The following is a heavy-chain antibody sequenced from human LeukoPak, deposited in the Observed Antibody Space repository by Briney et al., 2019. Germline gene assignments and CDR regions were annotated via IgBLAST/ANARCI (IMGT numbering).Heavy chain of an antibody. V-gene: IGHV4-39*01. J-gene: IGHJ4*02. Sequence: SETLSLTCTVSGGSISRSTYYWGWIRQSPGKGLEWIGTIYYGGSTYYNPSLKNRVTISVDTPKNQFSLKVSSLTAADTAVYYCATLYGGYGYFDYWGQGTLVTVSS. CDR1: GGSISRSTYY. CDR3: ATLYGGYGYFDY. D-gene: IGHD5-12*01. CDR2: IYYGGST.